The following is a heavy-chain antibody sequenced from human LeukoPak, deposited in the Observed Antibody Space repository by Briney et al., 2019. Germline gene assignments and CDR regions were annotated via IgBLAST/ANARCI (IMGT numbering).Heavy chain of an antibody. CDR2: ISGSGAHT. J-gene: IGHJ4*02. V-gene: IGHV3-23*01. D-gene: IGHD3-9*01. CDR1: GFTFSGDA. CDR3: ARDWFNDY. Sequence: PGGSLRLSCIASGFTFSGDAMNWIRQVPEKGLEWVSAISGSGAHTFYADSVKGRFTVSRDNFNDTLYLQMNSLRVEDTAIYYCARDWFNDYWGQGTLVTVSS.